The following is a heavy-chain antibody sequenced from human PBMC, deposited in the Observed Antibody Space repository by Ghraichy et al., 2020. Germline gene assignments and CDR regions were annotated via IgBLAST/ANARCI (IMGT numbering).Heavy chain of an antibody. D-gene: IGHD3-3*01. CDR3: ATSLSHYDFWSGPDY. CDR1: GFTFSSYA. CDR2: ISGSGGST. V-gene: IGHV3-23*01. Sequence: GGSLRLSCAASGFTFSSYAMSWVRQAPGKGLEWVSAISGSGGSTYYADSVKGRFTISRDNSKNTLYLQMNSLRAEDTAVYYCATSLSHYDFWSGPDYLGQGTLVTVSS. J-gene: IGHJ4*02.